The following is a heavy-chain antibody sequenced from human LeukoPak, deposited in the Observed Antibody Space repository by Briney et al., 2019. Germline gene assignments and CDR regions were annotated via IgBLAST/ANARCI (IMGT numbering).Heavy chain of an antibody. Sequence: ASVKVSCKASGYTFTSYGISWVRQAPGQGLEWMGWISAYNGNTNYAQKFQGRVTMTRDTSISTAYMELSRLRSDDTAVYYCAVLWFGADKRHFDYWGQGTLVTVSS. CDR2: ISAYNGNT. CDR1: GYTFTSYG. CDR3: AVLWFGADKRHFDY. V-gene: IGHV1-18*01. D-gene: IGHD3-10*01. J-gene: IGHJ4*02.